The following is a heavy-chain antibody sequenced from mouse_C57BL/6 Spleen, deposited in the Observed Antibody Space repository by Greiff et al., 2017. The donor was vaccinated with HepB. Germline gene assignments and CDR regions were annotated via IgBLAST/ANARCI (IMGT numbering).Heavy chain of an antibody. J-gene: IGHJ1*03. D-gene: IGHD2-4*01. CDR2: ISSGSSTI. Sequence: EVQRVESGGGLVKPGGSLKLSCAASGFTFSDYGMHWVRQAPEKGLEWVAYISSGSSTIYYADTVKGRFTISRDNAKNTLFLQMTSLRSEDTAMYYCARKEAYYDYVDWDFDVWGTGTTVTVSS. V-gene: IGHV5-17*01. CDR3: ARKEAYYDYVDWDFDV. CDR1: GFTFSDYG.